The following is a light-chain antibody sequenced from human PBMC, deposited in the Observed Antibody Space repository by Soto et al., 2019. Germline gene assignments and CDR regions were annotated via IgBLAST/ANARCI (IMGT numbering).Light chain of an antibody. CDR2: EVN. Sequence: QSALTQPRSVSGSPGQSVTISCTATGSDVGDSSHVSWYQLHPGKAPKIMIYEVNNRPSGVPDRFSGSKSGSTASLTISGLQAEDEAEYYCCLSPGSLTWLFGGGTKVTVL. J-gene: IGLJ3*02. CDR1: GSDVGDSSH. CDR3: CLSPGSLTWL. V-gene: IGLV2-11*01.